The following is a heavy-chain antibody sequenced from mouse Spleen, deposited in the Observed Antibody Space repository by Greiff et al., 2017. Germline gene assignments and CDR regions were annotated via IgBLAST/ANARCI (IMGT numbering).Heavy chain of an antibody. Sequence: DVKLVESGGGLVKPGGSLKLSCAASGFTFSDYGMHWVRQAPEKGLEWVAYISSGSSTIYYADTVKGRFTISRDNAKNTLFLQMTGLRSEDTAMYYCARPGGLYAMDYWGQGTSVTVSS. CDR1: GFTFSDYG. D-gene: IGHD3-3*01. J-gene: IGHJ4*01. CDR3: ARPGGLYAMDY. CDR2: ISSGSSTI. V-gene: IGHV5-17*01.